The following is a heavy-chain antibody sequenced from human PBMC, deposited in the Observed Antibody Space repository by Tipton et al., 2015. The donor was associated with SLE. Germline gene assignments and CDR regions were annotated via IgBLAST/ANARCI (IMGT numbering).Heavy chain of an antibody. Sequence: LRLSCTVSGGSISSGDYYWSWIRQPPGKGLEWIGYIYYSGSTYYNPSLKSRVTISVDTSKNQFSLKLSSVTAADTAVYYCAREGGDYWGQGTLVTVSS. D-gene: IGHD2-15*01. CDR1: GGSISSGDYY. J-gene: IGHJ4*02. CDR2: IYYSGST. CDR3: AREGGDY. V-gene: IGHV4-30-4*01.